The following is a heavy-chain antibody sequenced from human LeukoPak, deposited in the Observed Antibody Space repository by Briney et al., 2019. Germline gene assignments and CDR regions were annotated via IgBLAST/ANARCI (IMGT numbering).Heavy chain of an antibody. V-gene: IGHV1-69*02. Sequence: SMKVSCKASGGTFSSYTISWVRQAPGQGLEWMGRIIPILGIANYAQKFQGRVTITADKSTSTAYMELSSLRSEDTAVYYCARVVRYSSSWEDYWGQGTLVTVSS. CDR3: ARVVRYSSSWEDY. D-gene: IGHD6-13*01. CDR1: GGTFSSYT. CDR2: IIPILGIA. J-gene: IGHJ4*02.